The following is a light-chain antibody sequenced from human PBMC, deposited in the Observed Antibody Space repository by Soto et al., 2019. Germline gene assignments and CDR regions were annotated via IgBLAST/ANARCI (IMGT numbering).Light chain of an antibody. CDR2: EAS. CDR3: QEDGSAAPWT. J-gene: IGKJ1*01. CDR1: QNVYRGY. V-gene: IGKV3-20*01. Sequence: EIVLTQSQGTLSLSPGERATLFCSATQNVYRGYLAWYQQRPGQAPMILIDEASIRATGIPDRFSGTGLETDCPLAVDRPEHEDSEVYSCQEDGSAAPWTCGQGPKVDI.